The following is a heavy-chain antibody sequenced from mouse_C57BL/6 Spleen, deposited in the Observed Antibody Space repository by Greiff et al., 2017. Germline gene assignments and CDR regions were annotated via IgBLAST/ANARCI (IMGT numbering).Heavy chain of an antibody. CDR1: GYTFTSYW. CDR2: IYPGCGST. J-gene: IGHJ2*01. V-gene: IGHV1-55*01. CDR3: AKSGSPHYDY. Sequence: QVQLQQPGAELVKPGASVTMSCKASGYTFTSYWITWVKQRPGNGLEWIGDIYPGCGSTNYNEKFKSKATLTVDTSSSTAYMQLSSLTSEDSAVYYCAKSGSPHYDYRGQGTTLTVST. D-gene: IGHD1-1*01.